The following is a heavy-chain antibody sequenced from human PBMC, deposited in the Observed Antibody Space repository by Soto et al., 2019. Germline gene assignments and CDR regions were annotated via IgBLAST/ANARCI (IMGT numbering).Heavy chain of an antibody. Sequence: SETLSLTCTVSGGSISSSSYYWGWIRQPPGKGLEWIGSIYYSGSTYYNPSLKSRVTISVDTSKNQFSLKLSSVTAADTAVYYCARHQRGAARLLNFDYWGQGTLVTVSS. J-gene: IGHJ4*02. CDR2: IYYSGST. D-gene: IGHD6-6*01. V-gene: IGHV4-39*01. CDR1: GGSISSSSYY. CDR3: ARHQRGAARLLNFDY.